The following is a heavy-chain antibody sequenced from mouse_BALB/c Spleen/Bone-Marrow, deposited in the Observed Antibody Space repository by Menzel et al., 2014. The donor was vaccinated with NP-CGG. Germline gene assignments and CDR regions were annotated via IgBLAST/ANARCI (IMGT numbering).Heavy chain of an antibody. CDR1: GYTFTDYA. CDR3: ARGYYGSSYLFAY. D-gene: IGHD1-1*01. J-gene: IGHJ3*01. Sequence: VQLQQSGPELVRPGVSVKISCKGSGYTFTDYAMHWVKQSRAKSLEWIGVISTYSGNTNYNQKFKGKATMTVDKSSSTAYMELARLTSEDSAIYYCARGYYGSSYLFAYWGQGTLVTVSA. V-gene: IGHV1-67*01. CDR2: ISTYSGNT.